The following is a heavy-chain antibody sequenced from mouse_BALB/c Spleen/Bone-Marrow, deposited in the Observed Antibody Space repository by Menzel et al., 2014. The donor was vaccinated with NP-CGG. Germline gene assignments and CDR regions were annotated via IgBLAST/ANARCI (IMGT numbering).Heavy chain of an antibody. V-gene: IGHV1-5*01. J-gene: IGHJ2*01. CDR1: GYTFTSYW. Sequence: EVKVVESGTVLARPGASVKMSCKASGYTFTSYWMHWVKQRPGQGLEWIGTIYPGNSDTTYNQKFKGKAKLTAVTSTSTAYMELSSLTNKDSAVYYCTTLARNYFDYWGQGTTLTVSS. CDR3: TTLARNYFDY. CDR2: IYPGNSDT.